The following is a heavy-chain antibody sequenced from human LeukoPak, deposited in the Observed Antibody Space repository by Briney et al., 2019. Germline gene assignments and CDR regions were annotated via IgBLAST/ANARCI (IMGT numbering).Heavy chain of an antibody. CDR1: GFTFSSYA. D-gene: IGHD4-17*01. CDR2: ISYSSSYI. CDR3: ARIAVTYTFDY. V-gene: IGHV3-21*01. Sequence: GGSLRLSCAASGFTFSSYAMSWVRQAPGKGLEWVSAISYSSSYIYYADSVKGRFTISRDNAKNSLYLQMNSLRAEDTAVYYCARIAVTYTFDYWGQGTLVTVSS. J-gene: IGHJ4*02.